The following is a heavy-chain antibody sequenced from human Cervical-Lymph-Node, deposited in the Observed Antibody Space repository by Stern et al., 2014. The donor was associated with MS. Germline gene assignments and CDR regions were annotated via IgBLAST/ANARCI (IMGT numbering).Heavy chain of an antibody. J-gene: IGHJ4*02. CDR2: IYYSGST. CDR3: ASGYSSSWYPPYFDY. CDR1: GGSISSYY. Sequence: VQLVESGPGLVKPSETLSLTCTVSGGSISSYYWSWIRQPPGKGLEWIGYIYYSGSTNYNPSLKSRVTISVDTSKNQFSLKLSSVTAADTAVYYCASGYSSSWYPPYFDYWGQGTLVTVSS. V-gene: IGHV4-59*01. D-gene: IGHD6-13*01.